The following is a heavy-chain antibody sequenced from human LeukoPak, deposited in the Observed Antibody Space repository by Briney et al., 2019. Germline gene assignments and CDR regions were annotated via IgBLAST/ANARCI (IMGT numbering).Heavy chain of an antibody. CDR2: ISAYNGNT. Sequence: ASVKVSCKASGYTFTSYGTSWVRQAPGQGLEWMGWISAYNGNTNYAQKLQGRVTMTTDTSTSTAYMELRSLRSDDTAVYYCARDAPVLLWFGESEQGDAFDIWGQGTMVTVSS. J-gene: IGHJ3*02. CDR3: ARDAPVLLWFGESEQGDAFDI. CDR1: GYTFTSYG. D-gene: IGHD3-10*01. V-gene: IGHV1-18*01.